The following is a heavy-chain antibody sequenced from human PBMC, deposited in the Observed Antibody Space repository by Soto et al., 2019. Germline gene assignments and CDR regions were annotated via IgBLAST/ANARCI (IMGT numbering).Heavy chain of an antibody. J-gene: IGHJ4*02. CDR2: IYHSGST. CDR3: ERDWGTGFYQLDS. D-gene: IGHD2-2*01. Sequence: SETLSLTCAVSGYSISTGFNWAWIRQPPGKGLEWIGSIYHSGSTYYNLSLKSRVTISSDASKNQISLKLSSVTAADTALYYCERDWGTGFYQLDSWGKGTLVTVSS. CDR1: GYSISTGFN. V-gene: IGHV4-38-2*02.